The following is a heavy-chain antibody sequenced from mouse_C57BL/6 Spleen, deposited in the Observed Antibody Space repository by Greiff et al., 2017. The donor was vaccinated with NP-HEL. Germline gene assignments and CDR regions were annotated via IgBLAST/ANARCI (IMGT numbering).Heavy chain of an antibody. CDR1: GFTFSSYT. CDR2: ISGGGGNT. V-gene: IGHV5-9*01. Sequence: DVKLVESGGGLVKPGGSLKLSCAASGFTFSSYTMSWVRQTPEKRLEWVATISGGGGNTYYPDSVKGRFTISRDNAKNTLYLQMSSLRSEDTALYYCARLARGPFDYWGQGTTLTVSS. CDR3: ARLARGPFDY. J-gene: IGHJ2*01.